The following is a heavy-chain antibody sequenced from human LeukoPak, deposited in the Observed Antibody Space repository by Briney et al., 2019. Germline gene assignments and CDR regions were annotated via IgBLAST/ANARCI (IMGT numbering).Heavy chain of an antibody. V-gene: IGHV3-15*01. Sequence: GESLRLSCAGSGFTFSNAWMNWVRQAPGKGLEWLGRIKSKHDGETTDYAAPVKGRFTISRDDSKNTVYLQMNSLRTEDTAVYYCATGGYYFPYWGQGTLVTVSS. J-gene: IGHJ4*02. CDR3: ATGGYYFPY. D-gene: IGHD3-10*01. CDR2: IKSKHDGETT. CDR1: GFTFSNAW.